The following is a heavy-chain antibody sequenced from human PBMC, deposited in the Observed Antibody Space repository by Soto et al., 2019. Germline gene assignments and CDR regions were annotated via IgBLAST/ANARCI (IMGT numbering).Heavy chain of an antibody. J-gene: IGHJ2*01. D-gene: IGHD2-15*01. Sequence: EVQLVESGGGLVQPGGSLRLSCAASGFTFSSYWMHWVRQAPGKGLVWVSRINSDGSSTSYADSVKGRFTISRDNAKNTLYLKMNSLRAEDTAVYYCAREGCSGGSCYLDLWGRGTLVTVSS. CDR1: GFTFSSYW. CDR2: INSDGSST. V-gene: IGHV3-74*01. CDR3: AREGCSGGSCYLDL.